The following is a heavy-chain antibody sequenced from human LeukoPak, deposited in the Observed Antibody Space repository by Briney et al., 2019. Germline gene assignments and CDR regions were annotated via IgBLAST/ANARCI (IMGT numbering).Heavy chain of an antibody. CDR1: GGTFSSYA. J-gene: IGHJ3*02. Sequence: GGSLRLSCAASGGTFSSYAISWVRQAPGQGLEWMGRIIPILGIANYAQKFQGRVTITADKSTSTAYMELSSLRSEDTAVYYCARDPPYPGDPGNHDAFDIWGQGTMVTVSS. CDR2: IIPILGIA. V-gene: IGHV1-69*04. D-gene: IGHD1-14*01. CDR3: ARDPPYPGDPGNHDAFDI.